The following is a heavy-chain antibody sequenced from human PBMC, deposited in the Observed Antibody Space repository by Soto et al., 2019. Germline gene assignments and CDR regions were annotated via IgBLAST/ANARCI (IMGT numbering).Heavy chain of an antibody. CDR3: ARSSGDFWSGYHYNWFDP. D-gene: IGHD3-3*01. Sequence: GESLKISCAASGFTFSSYGMHWVRQAPGKGLEWVAVIWYDGSNKYYADSVKGRFTISRDNSKNTLYLQMNSLRAEDTAVYYCARSSGDFWSGYHYNWFDPWGQGTLVTVSS. J-gene: IGHJ5*02. CDR2: IWYDGSNK. V-gene: IGHV3-33*01. CDR1: GFTFSSYG.